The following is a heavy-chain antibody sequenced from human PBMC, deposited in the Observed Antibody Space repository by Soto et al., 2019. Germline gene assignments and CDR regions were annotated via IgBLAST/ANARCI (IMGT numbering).Heavy chain of an antibody. Sequence: GGSLIRSCAADGCTFSRYSMNWVRHAPGKGLEWISYISSSSSTIYYADSVKGRFTISRDNAKNSLYLQMNSLRDEDTTVYYGARDSGGGSPYSYYWGQGTLVTLSS. CDR2: ISSSSSTI. J-gene: IGHJ4*02. D-gene: IGHD2-15*01. CDR1: GCTFSRYS. V-gene: IGHV3-48*02. CDR3: ARDSGGGSPYSYY.